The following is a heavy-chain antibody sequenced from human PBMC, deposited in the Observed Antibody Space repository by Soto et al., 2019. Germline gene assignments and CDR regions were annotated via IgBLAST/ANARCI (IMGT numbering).Heavy chain of an antibody. CDR3: ARIASSARGWDV. CDR1: GFTFSSYW. Sequence: EVQLVESGGGLVQPGGSLRLSCVDSGFTFSSYWMSWVRQAPVKGLEWVGNIKQDGSEENYVDSVKGRFTISRDNAKNSMYLQMNSLRAEDTAVYYCARIASSARGWDVWRQGTTVVVSS. J-gene: IGHJ6*02. D-gene: IGHD3-10*01. CDR2: IKQDGSEE. V-gene: IGHV3-7*01.